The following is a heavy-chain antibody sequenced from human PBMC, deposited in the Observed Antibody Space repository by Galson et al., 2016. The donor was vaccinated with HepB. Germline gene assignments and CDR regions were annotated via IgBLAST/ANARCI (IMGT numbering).Heavy chain of an antibody. D-gene: IGHD3-10*01. CDR2: ISYDGSNK. CDR1: GFTFSSST. CDR3: ARDRARLPGFDY. J-gene: IGHJ4*02. Sequence: SLRLSCAASGFTFSSSTMHWVRKSPGKGLEWVAVISYDGSNKYYADSVKGRFTISREHAKNTLFQQMNSLRAEDTAVYYCARDRARLPGFDYWGQGTLVTVSS. V-gene: IGHV3-30*04.